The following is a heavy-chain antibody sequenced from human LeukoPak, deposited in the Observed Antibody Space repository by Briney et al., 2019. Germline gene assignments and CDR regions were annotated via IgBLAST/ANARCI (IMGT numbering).Heavy chain of an antibody. CDR3: AREGYARVTTLYYYYMDV. CDR2: IIPIFGTA. CDR1: GGTFSSYA. D-gene: IGHD4-11*01. V-gene: IGHV1-69*13. Sequence: ASVKVSCKASGGTFSSYAISWVRQAPRQGLEWMGGIIPIFGTANYAQKFQGRVTITADESTSTAYMELSSLRSEDTAVYYCAREGYARVTTLYYYYMDVWGKGTTVTVSS. J-gene: IGHJ6*03.